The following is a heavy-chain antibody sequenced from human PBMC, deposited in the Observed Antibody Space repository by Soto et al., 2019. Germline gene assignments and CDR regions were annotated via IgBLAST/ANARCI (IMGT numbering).Heavy chain of an antibody. J-gene: IGHJ6*02. D-gene: IGHD5-12*01. CDR2: ISAYNGKT. V-gene: IGHV1-18*01. Sequence: QVQLVQSGGEVKKPGASVKLSCTASGYTFTSYGISWVRQAPGQGLEWMGWISAYNGKTNYAQNVQGRVTMTTDTSTRTAYMDLRSLRSDDTAVYYCARRGDVNYYPCMDVWGQGTTVTVSS. CDR3: ARRGDVNYYPCMDV. CDR1: GYTFTSYG.